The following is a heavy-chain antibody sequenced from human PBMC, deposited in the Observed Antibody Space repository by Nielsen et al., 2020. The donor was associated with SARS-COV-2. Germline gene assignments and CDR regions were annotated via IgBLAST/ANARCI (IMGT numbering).Heavy chain of an antibody. Sequence: ASVKVSCKVSGISVTRLTMHWVRQAPGEGLEWMGEFDPQDGETTLALKFQGRVTMTEDPSTDTAYLDLSRLKSDDTALYYCARGLDCAGYDGYKCRGLLFDFWGQGTLVTVSS. CDR1: GISVTRLT. J-gene: IGHJ4*02. V-gene: IGHV1-24*01. D-gene: IGHD2-21*01. CDR2: FDPQDGET. CDR3: ARGLDCAGYDGYKCRGLLFDF.